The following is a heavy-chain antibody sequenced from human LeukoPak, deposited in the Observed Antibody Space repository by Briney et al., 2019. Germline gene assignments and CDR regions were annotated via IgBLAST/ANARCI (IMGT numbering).Heavy chain of an antibody. D-gene: IGHD6-19*01. Sequence: GGSLRLSCAASGFAFSSYAMHWVRQAPGKGLEWVAVISYDGTNKYYADSVKGRFTISRDNPKDTLYLQMNSLRAEDTAVYYCARVRGIAVDRGAFDIWGQGTMVTVSS. V-gene: IGHV3-30-3*01. CDR1: GFAFSSYA. CDR2: ISYDGTNK. CDR3: ARVRGIAVDRGAFDI. J-gene: IGHJ3*02.